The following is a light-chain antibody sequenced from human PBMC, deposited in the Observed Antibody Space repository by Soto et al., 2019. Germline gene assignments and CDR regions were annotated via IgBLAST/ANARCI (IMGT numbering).Light chain of an antibody. V-gene: IGLV2-14*01. CDR1: MRDVGAYNL. CDR2: EVR. J-gene: IGLJ3*02. CDR3: SAYTGRSTLV. Sequence: QSVLTQPASVSGSAGQSFTISCSGTMRDVGAYNLVSWYQQHPGTAPKLIIYEVRNRPSGISSRFSGSRSGNTASLTISGLQPEDEGDYYCSAYTGRSTLVFGGGTKLTVL.